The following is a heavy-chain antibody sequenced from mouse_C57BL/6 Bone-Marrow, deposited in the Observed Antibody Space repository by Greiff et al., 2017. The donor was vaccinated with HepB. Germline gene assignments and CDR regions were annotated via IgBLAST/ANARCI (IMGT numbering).Heavy chain of an antibody. J-gene: IGHJ3*01. Sequence: EVKVVESGGGLVQSGRSLRLSFATSGFTFSDFYMEWVRQAPGKGLEWIAASRNKANDYTTEYSASVKGRFIVSRDTAQSILYLQMNALRAEDTAIYYCAREAYYSNYFAYWGQGTLVTVSA. CDR1: GFTFSDFY. CDR3: AREAYYSNYFAY. V-gene: IGHV7-1*01. D-gene: IGHD2-5*01. CDR2: SRNKANDYTT.